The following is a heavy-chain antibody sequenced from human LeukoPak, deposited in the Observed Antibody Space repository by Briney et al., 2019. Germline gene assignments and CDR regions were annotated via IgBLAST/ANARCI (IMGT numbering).Heavy chain of an antibody. CDR1: GGSISSDS. CDR2: THYSGST. CDR3: ARYYYGSGPFDY. J-gene: IGHJ4*02. V-gene: IGHV4-59*01. Sequence: SETLSLTCTVSGGSISSDSWSWIRQPPGKGLEWIGYTHYSGSTNYNPSLKSRVTISIDTSKNQFSLKLSSVTAADTAVYYCARYYYGSGPFDYWGQGTLVTVSS. D-gene: IGHD3-10*01.